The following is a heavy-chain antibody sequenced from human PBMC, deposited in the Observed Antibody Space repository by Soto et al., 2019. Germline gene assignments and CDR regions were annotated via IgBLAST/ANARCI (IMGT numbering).Heavy chain of an antibody. CDR2: IDWDDDK. CDR1: GFSPSTSGMR. J-gene: IGHJ3*02. CDR3: ARSRDAFDI. Sequence: SGPTLVNPTQTLTLTCTFSGFSPSTSGMRVSWIRQPPGKALEWLARIDWDDDKFYSTSLKTRLTISKDTSKSQVVLTMTNMDPVDTATYYCARSRDAFDIWGQGTMVTVSS. V-gene: IGHV2-70*04.